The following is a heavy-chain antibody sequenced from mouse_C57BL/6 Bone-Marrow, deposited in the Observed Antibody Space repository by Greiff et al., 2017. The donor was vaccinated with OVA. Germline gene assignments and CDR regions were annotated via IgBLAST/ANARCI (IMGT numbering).Heavy chain of an antibody. V-gene: IGHV1-54*01. CDR1: GYAFTNYL. Sequence: QVQLQQSGAELVRPGTSVKVSCKASGYAFTNYLIEWVKQRPGQGLEWIGVINPGSGGTNYNEKFKGKATLTADKSSSTAYMQLSSLTSEDSAVYFCAREVLRPWFAYWGQGTLVTVSA. J-gene: IGHJ3*01. CDR3: AREVLRPWFAY. CDR2: INPGSGGT. D-gene: IGHD2-4*01.